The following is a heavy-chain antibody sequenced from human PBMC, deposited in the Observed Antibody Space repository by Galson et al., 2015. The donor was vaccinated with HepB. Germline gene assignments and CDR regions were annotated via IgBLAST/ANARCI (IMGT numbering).Heavy chain of an antibody. Sequence: SLRLSCAASGFTFSSYWMHWVRQVPGKGLVWVSRINSDGSYITYADSVKGRFTISRDNAKNTLYLQMNSPRAEDTALYYCARTRGAAAGIFDNWGQGSLDTVSA. V-gene: IGHV3-74*01. D-gene: IGHD6-13*01. CDR3: ARTRGAAAGIFDN. J-gene: IGHJ4*02. CDR2: INSDGSYI. CDR1: GFTFSSYW.